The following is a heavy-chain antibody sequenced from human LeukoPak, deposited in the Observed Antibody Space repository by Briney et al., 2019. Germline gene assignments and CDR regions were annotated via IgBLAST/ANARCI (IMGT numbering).Heavy chain of an antibody. CDR2: IYHSGST. CDR1: GGSISSSNW. D-gene: IGHD3-10*01. CDR3: ARVPSASLGELPDY. Sequence: PSGTLSLTCAVSGGSISSSNWWSWVRQPPGKGLEWIGEIYHSGSTNCNPSLKSRVTISVDKSKNQFSLKLSSVTAADTAVYYCARVPSASLGELPDYWGQGTLVTVSS. J-gene: IGHJ4*02. V-gene: IGHV4-4*02.